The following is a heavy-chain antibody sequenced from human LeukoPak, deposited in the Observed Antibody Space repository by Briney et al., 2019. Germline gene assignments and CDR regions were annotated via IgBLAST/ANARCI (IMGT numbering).Heavy chain of an antibody. J-gene: IGHJ4*02. CDR2: ISAYNGNT. D-gene: IGHD2-2*01. CDR1: GYTFTSYG. Sequence: ASVKVSCKASGYTFTSYGISWVRQAPGQGLEWMGWISAYNGNTNYAQKLQGRVTMTTDTSTSTAYMELRSLRSDDTAVYYCARDLDRSLGYCSSTSCLPFDYWGQGTLVTVPS. CDR3: ARDLDRSLGYCSSTSCLPFDY. V-gene: IGHV1-18*01.